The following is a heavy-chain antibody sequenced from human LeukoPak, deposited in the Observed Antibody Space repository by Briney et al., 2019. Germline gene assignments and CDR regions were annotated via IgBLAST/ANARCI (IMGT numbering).Heavy chain of an antibody. CDR2: IYHSGST. V-gene: IGHV4-30-2*01. J-gene: IGHJ4*02. CDR3: ARHPYSNYDVRHFDY. CDR1: GGSISSGGYS. D-gene: IGHD5-12*01. Sequence: SQTLSLTCAVSGGSISSGGYSWSWIRQPPGKGLEWIGYIYHSGSTYYNPSLKSRVTISVDRSKNQFSLKLSSVTAADTAVYYCARHPYSNYDVRHFDYWGQGTLVTVSS.